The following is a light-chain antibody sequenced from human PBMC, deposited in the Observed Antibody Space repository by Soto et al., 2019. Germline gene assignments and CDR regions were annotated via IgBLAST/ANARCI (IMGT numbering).Light chain of an antibody. J-gene: IGKJ1*01. Sequence: DIQMTQSPSTLSASVGDRVTIACRASQSISTWLAWYQQKPGKAPNLLIYDASSLQSGVPSRFSGSGSGTKFTLTISSLQPDDFATYYYQEYSSDSWTFGQGTKV. V-gene: IGKV1-5*01. CDR1: QSISTW. CDR2: DAS. CDR3: QEYSSDSWT.